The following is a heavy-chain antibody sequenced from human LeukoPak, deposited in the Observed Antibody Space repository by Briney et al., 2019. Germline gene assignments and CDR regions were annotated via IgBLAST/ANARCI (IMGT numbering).Heavy chain of an antibody. V-gene: IGHV4-34*01. J-gene: IGHJ4*02. Sequence: SETLSLTCAVYGGAFSGYYWSWLRQPPGKGLEWIGEINHSGNTNYNPCLKSRVTISVDTSNNQFSLKLSSVTAADTAVYYCGWGSYLEYWGQGTQVTVSS. CDR1: GGAFSGYY. CDR2: INHSGNT. D-gene: IGHD3-16*01. CDR3: GWGSYLEY.